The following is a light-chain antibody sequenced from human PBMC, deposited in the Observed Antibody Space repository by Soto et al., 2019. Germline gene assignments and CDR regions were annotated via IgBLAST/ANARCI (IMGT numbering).Light chain of an antibody. CDR1: QSVNSN. CDR3: QQYTSWPLT. V-gene: IGKV3-15*01. J-gene: IGKJ4*01. CDR2: GAS. Sequence: EIVMTQSPATLSVSPGERATLSCRASQSVNSNLAWYQQKPGQAPRLLISGASTRATGIPARFSGSGSGTEFTLTISSLQSEDFAVYYCQQYTSWPLTFGGGTNVEIK.